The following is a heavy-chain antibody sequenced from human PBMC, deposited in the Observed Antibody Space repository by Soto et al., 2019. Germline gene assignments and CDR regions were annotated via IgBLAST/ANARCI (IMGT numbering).Heavy chain of an antibody. V-gene: IGHV4-31*03. CDR3: ARTKCSGGSCYSWSLDY. CDR2: GYYSEST. Sequence: SETLSLTCTFSVGSITTGGYDWSWIRQLPGKGLEWIGHGYYSESTYYNPSLKSRVSISLDTSKNQFSLKLSFVTAADTAMYYCARTKCSGGSCYSWSLDYWGQGATVTVSS. CDR1: VGSITTGGYD. D-gene: IGHD2-15*01. J-gene: IGHJ4*02.